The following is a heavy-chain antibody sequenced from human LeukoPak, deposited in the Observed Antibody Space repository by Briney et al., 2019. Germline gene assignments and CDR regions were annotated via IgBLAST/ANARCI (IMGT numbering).Heavy chain of an antibody. J-gene: IGHJ4*02. CDR3: ARGPNYYDSSGYAIGAGVPTTAEYYFDY. CDR2: INHSGST. Sequence: PSETLSFTCAVYGGSFSGYYWSWIRQPPGKGLEWIGEINHSGSTSYNPSLKSRVTISVDTSKNQFSLKLSSVTAADTAVYYCARGPNYYDSSGYAIGAGVPTTAEYYFDYWGQGTLVTVSS. CDR1: GGSFSGYY. D-gene: IGHD3-22*01. V-gene: IGHV4-34*01.